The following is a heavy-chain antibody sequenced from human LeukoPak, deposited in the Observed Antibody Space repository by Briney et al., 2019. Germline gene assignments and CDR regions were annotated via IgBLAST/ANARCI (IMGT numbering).Heavy chain of an antibody. V-gene: IGHV4-31*03. J-gene: IGHJ5*02. Sequence: PSQTLSLTCTVSGGSISSGGHYWSWIRQHPGKGLEWIGYIYYSGRTYYNPSPKSRVTLSVDTSKNQFSLKLGSVTAADTAVYYCARALEYSTSATSWFDPWGQGTLVTVSS. CDR3: ARALEYSTSATSWFDP. D-gene: IGHD6-6*01. CDR1: GGSISSGGHY. CDR2: IYYSGRT.